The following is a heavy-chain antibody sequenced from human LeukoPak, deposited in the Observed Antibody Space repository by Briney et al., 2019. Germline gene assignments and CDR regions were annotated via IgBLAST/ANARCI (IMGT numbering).Heavy chain of an antibody. J-gene: IGHJ4*02. D-gene: IGHD6-25*01. CDR2: IKQDGSEK. CDR1: GFTFSHYW. V-gene: IGHV3-7*01. CDR3: ARDRLIAY. Sequence: GGSLRLSCAASGFTFSHYWLTWVRQAPGQGLEWVANIKQDGSEKHYVDSVKGRFTISRDNAKNSLYLQMNSLRAEDTAVYYCARDRLIAYWGQGTLVTVSS.